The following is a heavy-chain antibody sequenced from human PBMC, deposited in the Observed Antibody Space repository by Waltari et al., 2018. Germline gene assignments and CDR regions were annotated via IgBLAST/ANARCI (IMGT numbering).Heavy chain of an antibody. D-gene: IGHD6-13*01. CDR2: INHSGST. CDR1: GGSFSGYY. CDR3: ARVWDEYSKAAAGTKRGYFDY. V-gene: IGHV4-34*01. J-gene: IGHJ4*02. Sequence: QVQLQQWGAGLLKPSETLSLTCAVYGGSFSGYYWSWIRPPPGKGLEWIGEINHSGSTNYNPSLKSRVTISVDTSKNQFSLKLSSVTAADTAVYYCARVWDEYSKAAAGTKRGYFDYWGQGTLVTVSS.